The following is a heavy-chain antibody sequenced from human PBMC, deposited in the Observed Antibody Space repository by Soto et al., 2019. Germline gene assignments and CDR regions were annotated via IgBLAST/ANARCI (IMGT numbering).Heavy chain of an antibody. D-gene: IGHD2-15*01. V-gene: IGHV3-11*05. J-gene: IGHJ6*02. CDR1: GFTFSDYY. CDR2: ISSSSSYT. CDR3: ATSLVIVVVVADPCPTPYGMDV. Sequence: QVQLVESGGGLVKPGGSLRLSCAASGFTFSDYYMSWIRQAPGKGLEWVSYISSSSSYTNYAYSVKGRFTISRDNAKNSLYLQINSLRAEDTAVYYCATSLVIVVVVADPCPTPYGMDVWGQGTTVTVSS.